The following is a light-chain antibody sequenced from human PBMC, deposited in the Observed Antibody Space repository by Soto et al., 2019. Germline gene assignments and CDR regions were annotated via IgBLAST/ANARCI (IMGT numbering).Light chain of an antibody. V-gene: IGLV2-14*01. CDR1: SSDVGHYNY. CDR3: SSYTISTTRV. Sequence: QSALTQPASVSGSPGQSITISCTGTSSDVGHYNYVSWYQQHPGKAPKLMIFEVDKRHSGVSNRFSGSKSGNTASLTISGLQAEDEGDYYRSSYTISTTRVFGGGTKLTVL. CDR2: EVD. J-gene: IGLJ3*02.